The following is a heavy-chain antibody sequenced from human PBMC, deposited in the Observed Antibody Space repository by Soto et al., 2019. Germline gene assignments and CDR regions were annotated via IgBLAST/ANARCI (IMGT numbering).Heavy chain of an antibody. CDR1: GGSISIGGYS. CDR3: ARDWVHGEYDNDDIYYGMDV. V-gene: IGHV4-31*03. CDR2: IYYSGST. J-gene: IGHJ6*02. D-gene: IGHD3-22*01. Sequence: SETLSLTCTVSGGSISIGGYSWSWIRQHPGKGLEWIGYIYYSGSTYYNPSLKSRVTISVDTSKNQFSLNLSSVTAADTAVYYCARDWVHGEYDNDDIYYGMDVWGQGTTVTVSS.